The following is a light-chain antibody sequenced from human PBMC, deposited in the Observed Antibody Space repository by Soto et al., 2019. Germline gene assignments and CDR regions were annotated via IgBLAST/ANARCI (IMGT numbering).Light chain of an antibody. CDR3: QYHDDH. J-gene: IGKJ3*01. CDR2: DAS. V-gene: IGKV1-5*01. CDR1: QSISTW. Sequence: DIQMTQSPSTLSASVGDRVTITCRASQSISTWLAWYQQKPGKAPKLLIHDASSVESGVPSRFSGSGSGTEFTLTISSLQPDDFATYYCQYHDDHFGAGTTVDIK.